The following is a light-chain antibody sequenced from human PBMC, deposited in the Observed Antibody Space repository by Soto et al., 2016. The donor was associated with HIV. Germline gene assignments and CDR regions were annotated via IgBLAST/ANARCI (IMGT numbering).Light chain of an antibody. V-gene: IGLV3-21*01. J-gene: IGLJ1*01. CDR3: QAWDSSTNYV. Sequence: SYVLTQPPSVSVAPGKTARITCGGTNVGSKSVHWYQQKPGQAPVLVVYDDSDRPSGIPERFSGSNSGNTATLTISGTQAMDEADYYCQAWDSSTNYVFGTGTKVTVL. CDR1: NVGSKS. CDR2: DDS.